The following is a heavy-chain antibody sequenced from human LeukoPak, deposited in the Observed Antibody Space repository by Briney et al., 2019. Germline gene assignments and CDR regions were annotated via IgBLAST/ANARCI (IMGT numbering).Heavy chain of an antibody. CDR3: ARDRYGSGSYKDY. CDR2: IYHSGST. V-gene: IGHV4-4*02. J-gene: IGHJ4*02. D-gene: IGHD3-10*01. Sequence: SETLSLTCAVSGGSISSSNWWNWVRQPPGKGLEWIGEIYHSGSTNYNPSLKSRVTISVDKSKNQFSLKLSSVTAADTAVYYCARDRYGSGSYKDYWGQGTLVTVSS. CDR1: GGSISSSNW.